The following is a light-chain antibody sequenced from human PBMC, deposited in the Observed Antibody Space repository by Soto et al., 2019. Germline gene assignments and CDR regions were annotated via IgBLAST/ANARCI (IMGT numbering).Light chain of an antibody. CDR2: DAS. CDR1: QSVGSY. CDR3: QQRSNWSLT. J-gene: IGKJ3*01. V-gene: IGKV3-11*01. Sequence: EIVLTQSPATLSLSPGERATLSCRASQSVGSYLAWFQQKAGQAPRLLIYDASNRATGIPARFSGSGSGTDFTLTISSLEPEDFAIYFCQQRSNWSLTFGPGTKVDIK.